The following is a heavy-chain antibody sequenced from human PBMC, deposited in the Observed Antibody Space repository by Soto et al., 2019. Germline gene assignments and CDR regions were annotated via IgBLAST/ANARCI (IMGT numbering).Heavy chain of an antibody. CDR1: GFTFSSYS. CDR3: ARDLGYCSSTSCRYYYYGMDV. Sequence: EVQLVESGGGLVKPGGSLRLSCAASGFTFSSYSMNWVRQAPRKGLEWVSSISSSSSYIYYAYSVKRRFTISRDNAKNSLYLQMNSLRAEDTAVYYCARDLGYCSSTSCRYYYYGMDVWGQGTTVTVSS. D-gene: IGHD2-2*01. V-gene: IGHV3-21*01. CDR2: ISSSSSYI. J-gene: IGHJ6*02.